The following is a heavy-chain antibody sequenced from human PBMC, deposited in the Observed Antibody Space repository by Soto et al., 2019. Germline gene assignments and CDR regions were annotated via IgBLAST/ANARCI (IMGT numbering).Heavy chain of an antibody. CDR3: ARHSAYCSGGSCSYYYYYMDV. J-gene: IGHJ6*03. Sequence: EVQLVESGGGLVQPGGSLKLSCAASGFTFSGSAMHWVRRAYGQGLEWVGRVRSKSNGYATAYAASVTGRFTISRDDSKNTAYLQMNSLTTEDTAVYYCARHSAYCSGGSCSYYYYYMDVWGKGTSVIVSS. V-gene: IGHV3-73*01. D-gene: IGHD2-15*01. CDR1: GFTFSGSA. CDR2: VRSKSNGYAT.